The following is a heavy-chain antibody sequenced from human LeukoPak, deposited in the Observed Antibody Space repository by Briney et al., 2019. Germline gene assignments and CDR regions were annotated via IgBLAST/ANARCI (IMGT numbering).Heavy chain of an antibody. V-gene: IGHV4-38-2*02. CDR1: GYSISSGYY. Sequence: SETLSLTCTVSGYSISSGYYWGWIRQPPGKGLEWIGSIYHSGSTYYNPSLKSRVTISVDTSKNQFSLKLSSVTAADTAVYYCARVHSGYDYGSEIDYWGQGTLVTVSS. CDR2: IYHSGST. D-gene: IGHD5-12*01. J-gene: IGHJ4*02. CDR3: ARVHSGYDYGSEIDY.